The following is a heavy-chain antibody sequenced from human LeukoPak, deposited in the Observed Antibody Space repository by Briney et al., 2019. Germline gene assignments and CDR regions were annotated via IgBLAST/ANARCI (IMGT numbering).Heavy chain of an antibody. CDR2: ISWNSGNT. J-gene: IGHJ5*02. V-gene: IGHV3-9*01. CDR1: GFTFDDYG. CDR3: AKAEGFFGGFYDH. Sequence: GGSLRLSCAASGFTFDDYGMHWVRQAPGKGLEWVSGISWNSGNTDYADSVKGRFTISRDNAKNSLYLQMNSLRTEDTAFYYCAKAEGFFGGFYDHWGQGTLVTVSS. D-gene: IGHD4-23*01.